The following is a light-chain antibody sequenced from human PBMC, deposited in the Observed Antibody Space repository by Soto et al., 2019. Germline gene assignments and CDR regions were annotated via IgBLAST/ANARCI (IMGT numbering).Light chain of an antibody. CDR2: DVT. J-gene: IGLJ3*02. CDR1: SSDVGGYYY. V-gene: IGLV2-11*01. Sequence: QSALTQPRSVSGSPGQSVAIPCTGTSSDVGGYYYVSWYQHHPGKAPKLMIYDVTKRPSGVPDRFSGSKSGNTASLTISGLQADDEADYYCCSYAGSYTLVVFGGGTKVTVL. CDR3: CSYAGSYTLVV.